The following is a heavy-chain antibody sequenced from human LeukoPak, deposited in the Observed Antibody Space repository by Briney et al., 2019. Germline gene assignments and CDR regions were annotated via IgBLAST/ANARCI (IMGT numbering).Heavy chain of an antibody. CDR1: GGTFSSYA. Sequence: ASVKVSCKASGGTFSSYAISWVRQAPGQGLELMGGIIPIFGTANYAQKFQGRVTITADESTSTAYMELSSLRSEDTAVYYCARGPYDILTGYYTANWFDPWGQGTLVTVSS. J-gene: IGHJ5*02. D-gene: IGHD3-9*01. CDR2: IIPIFGTA. CDR3: ARGPYDILTGYYTANWFDP. V-gene: IGHV1-69*13.